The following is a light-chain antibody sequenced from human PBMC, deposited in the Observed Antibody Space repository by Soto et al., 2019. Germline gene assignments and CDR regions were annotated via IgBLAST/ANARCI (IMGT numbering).Light chain of an antibody. Sequence: QSVLTQPPSASGSPGQSVTISCTGTSSDVGGYNYVSWYQHHPGNAPKLMIYEVNKRTSGVPDRFSGSKSGNTASLTVSGLQAEDEADYYCSSYAGRLSGSVFGTGTKVTVL. V-gene: IGLV2-8*01. CDR1: SSDVGGYNY. CDR2: EVN. CDR3: SSYAGRLSGSV. J-gene: IGLJ1*01.